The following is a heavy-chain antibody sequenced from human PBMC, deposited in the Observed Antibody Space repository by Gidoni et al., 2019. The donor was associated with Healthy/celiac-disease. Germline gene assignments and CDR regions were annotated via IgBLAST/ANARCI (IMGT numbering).Heavy chain of an antibody. CDR1: GYTFTSYG. J-gene: IGHJ4*02. Sequence: QVQLVQSGAEVKKPGASVKVSCKASGYTFTSYGISWVRQAPGQGLEWMGWISAYNGNTNYAQKLQGRVTMTTDTSTSTAYMELRSLRSDDTAVYYCAIASDYYDSSGYQPFSPYDYWGQGTLVTVSS. CDR3: AIASDYYDSSGYQPFSPYDY. V-gene: IGHV1-18*01. D-gene: IGHD3-22*01. CDR2: ISAYNGNT.